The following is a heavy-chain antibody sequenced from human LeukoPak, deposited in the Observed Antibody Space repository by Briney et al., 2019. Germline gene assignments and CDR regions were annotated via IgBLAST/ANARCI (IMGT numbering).Heavy chain of an antibody. CDR1: GGSTSSSNYY. J-gene: IGHJ4*02. Sequence: SETLSLTCTVSGGSTSSSNYYWGWIRQPPGKGLEWIGGIHYSGNTYYNPSLKSRVTISTDTSKNQFSLKLSSVTAADTAVYYCARLGAGPTYYDFWSGYSSFYFDYWGQGTLVTVSS. V-gene: IGHV4-39*01. CDR3: ARLGAGPTYYDFWSGYSSFYFDY. D-gene: IGHD3-3*01. CDR2: IHYSGNT.